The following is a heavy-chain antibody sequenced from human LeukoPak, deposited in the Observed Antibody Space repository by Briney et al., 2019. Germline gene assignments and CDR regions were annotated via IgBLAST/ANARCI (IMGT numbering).Heavy chain of an antibody. Sequence: ASVKVSCKASGYTFAGKDVTWVRQAPGQGLEWMGWISAYNGNTNFAQKLQGRVTMTTDTSTSTAYMELRSLTSDDTAVYYCARGVDSVDYWGQGTLVTVSS. CDR2: ISAYNGNT. D-gene: IGHD2-8*01. CDR3: ARGVDSVDY. J-gene: IGHJ4*02. V-gene: IGHV1-18*01. CDR1: GYTFAGKD.